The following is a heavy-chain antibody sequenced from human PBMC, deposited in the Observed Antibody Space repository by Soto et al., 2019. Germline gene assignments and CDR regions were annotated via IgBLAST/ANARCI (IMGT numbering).Heavy chain of an antibody. CDR1: GFTVSTKY. V-gene: IGHV3-23*01. J-gene: IGHJ6*03. CDR3: AKGTNGVFHPSYYYYMDV. CDR2: ISGSGGST. D-gene: IGHD2-8*01. Sequence: GGSLRLSWAASGFTVSTKYMSWVRQAPGKGLEWVSAISGSGGSTYYADSVKGRFTIPRDNSKNTLYLQMNSLRAEDTAVYYCAKGTNGVFHPSYYYYMDVWGKGTTVTVSS.